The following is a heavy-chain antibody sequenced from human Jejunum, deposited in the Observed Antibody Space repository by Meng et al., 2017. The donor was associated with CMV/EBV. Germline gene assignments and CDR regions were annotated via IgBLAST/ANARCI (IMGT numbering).Heavy chain of an antibody. D-gene: IGHD2-15*01. CDR2: VRYVVTTK. V-gene: IGHV3-30*02. J-gene: IGHJ4*02. CDR3: AKDIGTWTRGYYFDY. CDR1: FTFSDYG. Sequence: FTFSDYGMHGVRQTPGTGLEWVAYVRYVVTTKYYADSVKGRFTISKDNSRNTVYLQMDSLRPDDTGVYYCAKDIGTWTRGYYFDYWGQGALVTVSS.